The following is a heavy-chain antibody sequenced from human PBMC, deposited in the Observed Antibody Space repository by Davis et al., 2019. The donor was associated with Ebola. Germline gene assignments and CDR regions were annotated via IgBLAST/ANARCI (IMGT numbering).Heavy chain of an antibody. J-gene: IGHJ4*02. V-gene: IGHV4-34*01. CDR3: ARRSRYGSGWFLDY. Sequence: SETLSLTCAVYGGSFSGYYWSWIRQPPGKGLEWIGEVHPSGSTNYNPSLRGRVTISEDTSKNQFSLKFTSVTAEDMAVYYCARRSRYGSGWFLDYWGRGTPVTVSS. CDR1: GGSFSGYY. CDR2: VHPSGST. D-gene: IGHD6-19*01.